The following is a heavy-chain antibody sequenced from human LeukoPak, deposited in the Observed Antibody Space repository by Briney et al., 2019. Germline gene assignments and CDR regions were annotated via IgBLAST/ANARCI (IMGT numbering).Heavy chain of an antibody. J-gene: IGHJ4*02. CDR1: GYSFTSYW. CDR3: ARRLRVGYFDY. V-gene: IGHV5-51*01. D-gene: IGHD2-15*01. CDR2: IYPGDSDT. Sequence: GESLNISWKGSGYSFTSYWIGWVRQTPGKGLEGMGIIYPGDSDTRYSPSFQGQVTISADKSISPAYLQWSSLKASDTAMYYCARRLRVGYFDYWGQGTLVTVSS.